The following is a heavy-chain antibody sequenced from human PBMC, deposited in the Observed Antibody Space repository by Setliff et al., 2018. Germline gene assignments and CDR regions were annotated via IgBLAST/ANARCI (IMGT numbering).Heavy chain of an antibody. V-gene: IGHV4-4*07. D-gene: IGHD3-3*01. Sequence: SETLSLTCTVSRGSINSHYWSWIRQPAGKGLEWIGRIYSSGRATYNPSLNSRVTMSVDTSKNQFSLKVRSVTAADTAVYYCARMSGFLYMDVWGKGTTVTVSS. CDR1: RGSINSHY. CDR3: ARMSGFLYMDV. J-gene: IGHJ6*03. CDR2: IYSSGRA.